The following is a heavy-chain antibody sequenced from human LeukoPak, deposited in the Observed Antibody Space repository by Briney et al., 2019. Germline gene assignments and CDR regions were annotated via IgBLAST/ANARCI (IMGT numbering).Heavy chain of an antibody. CDR2: ISAYNGNT. J-gene: IGHJ6*03. CDR3: ARYDFGVVIIGYYYMDV. Sequence: ASVKVSCKASGYTFTSYGISWVRQAPGQGLEWMGWISAYNGNTNYAQKLQGRVTMTTDTSTSTAYMELRSLRPDDTAVYYCARYDFGVVIIGYYYMDVWGKGTTVTVSS. D-gene: IGHD3-3*01. CDR1: GYTFTSYG. V-gene: IGHV1-18*01.